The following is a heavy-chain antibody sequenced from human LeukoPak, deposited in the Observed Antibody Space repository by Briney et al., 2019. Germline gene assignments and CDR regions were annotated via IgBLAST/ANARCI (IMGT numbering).Heavy chain of an antibody. CDR2: ISGSGGIT. CDR3: AKDIAAAGPYYFDS. CDR1: GFTFSSYA. V-gene: IGHV3-23*01. Sequence: PGGSLRLSCAASGFTFSSYAMSWVRQAPGKGLEWVSVISGSGGITYYVDSVKGRFTISRDNSKNTLYLQMNSLRVEDTAIYYCAKDIAAAGPYYFDSWGQGTLVTVTS. D-gene: IGHD6-13*01. J-gene: IGHJ4*02.